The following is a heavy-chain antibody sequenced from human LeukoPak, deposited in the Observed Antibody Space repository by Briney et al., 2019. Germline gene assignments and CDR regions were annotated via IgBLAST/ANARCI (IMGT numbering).Heavy chain of an antibody. V-gene: IGHV3-48*04. J-gene: IGHJ4*02. CDR2: ISSSSITI. CDR3: ARDRGGSYSAIDY. D-gene: IGHD2-15*01. CDR1: GFNFNSYS. Sequence: PGGPLRLSCAASGFNFNSYSLNWVRQAPGEGLEWVSFISSSSITIYYADSVKGRFTISRDNAENSLYLQMNSLRAEDTAVYYCARDRGGSYSAIDYWGQGTLVTVSS.